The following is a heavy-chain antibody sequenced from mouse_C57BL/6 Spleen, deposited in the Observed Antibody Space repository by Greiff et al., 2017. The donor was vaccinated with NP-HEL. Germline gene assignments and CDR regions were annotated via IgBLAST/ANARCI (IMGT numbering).Heavy chain of an antibody. CDR2: IYPGSGST. J-gene: IGHJ2*01. Sequence: QVQLQQPGAELVKPGASVKMSCKASGYTFTSYWITWVKQRPGQGLEWIGDIYPGSGSTNYNEKFKSKATLTVDTSSSTAYMQLSSLTSEDSAVYYCARRYYGSSYRYGYDPYFDYWGQGTTLTVSS. CDR1: GYTFTSYW. V-gene: IGHV1-55*01. CDR3: ARRYYGSSYRYGYDPYFDY. D-gene: IGHD1-1*01.